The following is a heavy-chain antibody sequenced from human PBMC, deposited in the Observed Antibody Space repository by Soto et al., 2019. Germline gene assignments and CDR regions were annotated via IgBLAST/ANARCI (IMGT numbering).Heavy chain of an antibody. CDR1: GGTFSSYA. CDR2: IIPIFGTA. D-gene: IGHD3-3*01. Sequence: SVKVSCKASGGTFSSYAISWVRQAPGQGLEWMGGIIPIFGTANYAQKFQGRVTITADESTSTAYMELSSLRSEDTAVYYCARVTDYDFWSGYQNDAFDIWGQGTMVTVSS. CDR3: ARVTDYDFWSGYQNDAFDI. V-gene: IGHV1-69*13. J-gene: IGHJ3*02.